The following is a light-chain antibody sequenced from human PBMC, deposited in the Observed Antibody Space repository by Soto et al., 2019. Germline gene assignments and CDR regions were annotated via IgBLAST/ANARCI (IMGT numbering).Light chain of an antibody. V-gene: IGKV1-33*01. Sequence: DIQMTQSPSSLSASVGDIVTISCQSSQDIHNFLNWYQQKPGKPPQLLIYDASTLEKGVPSRFSGAGSGSDFSFTISHVQPEDSATYYCQQYEDLPLTFRHGTKVEI. J-gene: IGKJ1*01. CDR3: QQYEDLPLT. CDR2: DAS. CDR1: QDIHNF.